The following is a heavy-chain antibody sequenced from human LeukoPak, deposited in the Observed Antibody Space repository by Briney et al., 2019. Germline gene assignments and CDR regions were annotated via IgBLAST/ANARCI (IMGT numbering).Heavy chain of an antibody. CDR3: ARDCSSTSYSPFDY. Sequence: ASVKVSCKASGYTFTSYGISWVRQAPGQGLEWMGWISAYNGNTNYAQKLQGRVTMTTDTSTSTAYMELRSLRSDDTAVYYCARDCSSTSYSPFDYWGQGTLVTVSS. CDR1: GYTFTSYG. J-gene: IGHJ4*02. CDR2: ISAYNGNT. D-gene: IGHD2-2*01. V-gene: IGHV1-18*01.